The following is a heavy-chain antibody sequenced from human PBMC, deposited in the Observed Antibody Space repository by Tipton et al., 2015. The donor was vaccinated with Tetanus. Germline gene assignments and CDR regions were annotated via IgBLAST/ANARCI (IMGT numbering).Heavy chain of an antibody. CDR2: FFPGDSES. CDR1: GYSFSSYW. V-gene: IGHV5-51*01. J-gene: IGHJ4*02. D-gene: IGHD1-1*01. Sequence: VQLVQSGAEAKKPGESLKISCRGSGYSFSSYWIAWVRQVPGKGLEWMGIFFPGDSESRYSPSFQGQVTMSGDNSIRTAYLQWTSLRASDTATYYCAKVSAPGTIATGNFDYWGQGTPVTVSS. CDR3: AKVSAPGTIATGNFDY.